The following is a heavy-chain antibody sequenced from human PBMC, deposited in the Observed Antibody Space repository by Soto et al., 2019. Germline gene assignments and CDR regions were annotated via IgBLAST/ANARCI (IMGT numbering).Heavy chain of an antibody. CDR2: VSHDGRNT. CDR1: GFTFSTYV. D-gene: IGHD6-19*01. CDR3: AKGGRQWLVTSDFNY. J-gene: IGHJ4*02. V-gene: IGHV3-30*18. Sequence: GGSLRLSCAASGFTFSTYVMNWVRQAPGKGLEWVAVVSHDGRNTHYADSVKGRFTISRDSSKNTVSLEMTSLRAEDTAVYYCAKGGRQWLVTSDFNYWGQGALVTVSS.